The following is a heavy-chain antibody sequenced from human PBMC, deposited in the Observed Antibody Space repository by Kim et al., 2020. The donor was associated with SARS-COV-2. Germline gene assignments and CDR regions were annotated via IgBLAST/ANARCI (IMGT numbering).Heavy chain of an antibody. CDR3: ARAVAGRNCFDS. V-gene: IGHV3-74*01. D-gene: IGHD6-19*01. J-gene: IGHJ5*01. Sequence: SNGDCVKGRFTRSEDNAMKTVYLQMNSLSAEDTAVDYCARAVAGRNCFDSWGQGTLVTVSS.